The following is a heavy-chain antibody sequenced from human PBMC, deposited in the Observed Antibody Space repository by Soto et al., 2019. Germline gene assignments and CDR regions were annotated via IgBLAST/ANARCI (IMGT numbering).Heavy chain of an antibody. CDR3: AKDGGPRLRYFDWFDP. J-gene: IGHJ5*02. CDR2: ISGSGGST. D-gene: IGHD3-9*01. Sequence: LSFISYAMSWVRQAPVKGLEWVSAISGSGGSTYYADSVKGRFTISRDNSKNTLYLQMNSLRAEDTAVYYCAKDGGPRLRYFDWFDPWGQGTLVTVSS. V-gene: IGHV3-23*01. CDR1: LSFISYA.